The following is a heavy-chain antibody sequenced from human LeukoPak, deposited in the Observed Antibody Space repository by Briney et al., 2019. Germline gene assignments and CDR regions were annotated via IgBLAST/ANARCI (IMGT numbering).Heavy chain of an antibody. V-gene: IGHV4-38-2*01. CDR3: ARSISSMRNWFDP. J-gene: IGHJ5*02. CDR2: IYPGGNT. D-gene: IGHD3-3*02. CDR1: FFSIDTGYY. Sequence: PSETLSLTCSVSFFSIDTGYYWGWIRQTPGKGLEWIGNIYPGGNTYYNPSLESRVRISVDTSRNQFSLSLASVTAADTAVYYCARSISSMRNWFDPWGQGTLVSVSS.